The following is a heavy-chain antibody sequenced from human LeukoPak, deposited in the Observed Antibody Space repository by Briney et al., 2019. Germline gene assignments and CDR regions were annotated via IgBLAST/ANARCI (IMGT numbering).Heavy chain of an antibody. CDR1: GGSFSGYY. J-gene: IGHJ4*02. CDR3: ARGREELVVPAYYFDY. D-gene: IGHD2-2*01. CDR2: INHSGST. Sequence: SETLSLTCAVYGGSFSGYYWSWIRQPPGKGLEWIGEINHSGSTNYNPSLKSRVTISVDTSKNQFSLKLSSVTAADTAVYYCARGREELVVPAYYFDYWGQGTLVTVSS. V-gene: IGHV4-34*01.